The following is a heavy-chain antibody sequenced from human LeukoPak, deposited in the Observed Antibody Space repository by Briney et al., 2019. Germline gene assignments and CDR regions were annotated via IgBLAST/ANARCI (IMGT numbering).Heavy chain of an antibody. Sequence: GGSLRLSCAASGFTFSGYAMHWVRHAPGKGLEWVAVISYDGSNEYYADSVKGRFTISRDNSKNTLYLQMNSLSVEDTAVYYCARVGYYASGPFSYFDYWGQGTLVTVSS. CDR1: GFTFSGYA. CDR2: ISYDGSNE. J-gene: IGHJ4*02. D-gene: IGHD3-10*01. V-gene: IGHV3-30-3*01. CDR3: ARVGYYASGPFSYFDY.